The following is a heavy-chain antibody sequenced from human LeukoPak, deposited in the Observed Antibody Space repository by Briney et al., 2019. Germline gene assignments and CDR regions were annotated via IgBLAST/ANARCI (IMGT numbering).Heavy chain of an antibody. CDR1: GYTFTGYY. D-gene: IGHD2-2*01. CDR2: INPNSGGT. CDR3: ARDGSPNIVVVPAAADI. J-gene: IGHJ3*02. Sequence: GASVKVSCKASGYTFTGYYMHWVRQAPGQGLEWMGWINPNSGGTNYAQKFQGRVTMTRDTSISTAYMELSRLRSDDTAVYYCARDGSPNIVVVPAAADIWGQGTMVTVSS. V-gene: IGHV1-2*02.